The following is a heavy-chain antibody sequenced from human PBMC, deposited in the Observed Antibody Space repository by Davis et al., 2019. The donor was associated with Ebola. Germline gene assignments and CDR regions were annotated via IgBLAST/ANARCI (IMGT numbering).Heavy chain of an antibody. D-gene: IGHD3-16*02. CDR1: GYTFTGYY. J-gene: IGHJ6*03. Sequence: ASVKVSCKASGYTFTGYYMHWVRQAPGQGLEWMGWINPNSGGTNYAQKFQGRVTMTRDTSTSTVYMELSSLRSEDTAVYYCARDPRGGGVIPYYYMDVWGKGTTVTVSS. CDR3: ARDPRGGGVIPYYYMDV. V-gene: IGHV1-2*02. CDR2: INPNSGGT.